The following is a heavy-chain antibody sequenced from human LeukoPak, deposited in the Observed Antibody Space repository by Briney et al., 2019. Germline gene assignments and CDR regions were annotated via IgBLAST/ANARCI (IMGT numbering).Heavy chain of an antibody. D-gene: IGHD3-9*01. V-gene: IGHV4-61*02. J-gene: IGHJ4*02. CDR3: ARSKDYDTAIDY. CDR2: IYTSGST. Sequence: SQTLSLTCTVSGGSISSGSYYWSWIRQPAGKGLEWIGRIYTSGSTNYNPSLKSRVTISVDTSKNQFSLKLSSVTAADTAVYYCARSKDYDTAIDYWGQGTLVTVSS. CDR1: GGSISSGSYY.